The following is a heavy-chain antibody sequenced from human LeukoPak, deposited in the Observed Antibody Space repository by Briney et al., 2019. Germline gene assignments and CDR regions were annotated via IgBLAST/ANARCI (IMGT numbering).Heavy chain of an antibody. V-gene: IGHV1-2*02. D-gene: IGHD3-22*01. Sequence: ASVKVSCKASGYTFTGYYMHWVRQAPEQGLEWMGWINPNSGGTNYAQKFQGRVTMTRDTSISTAYMELSRLRSDDTAVYYCARDRSIYYDTRGAFDIWGQGTMVTVSS. CDR2: INPNSGGT. CDR3: ARDRSIYYDTRGAFDI. CDR1: GYTFTGYY. J-gene: IGHJ3*02.